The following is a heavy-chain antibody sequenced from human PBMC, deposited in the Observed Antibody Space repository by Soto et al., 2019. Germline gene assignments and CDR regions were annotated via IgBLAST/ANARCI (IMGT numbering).Heavy chain of an antibody. CDR1: GGSISTYY. J-gene: IGHJ2*01. Sequence: QVQLQESGPGLVKPSETLSLTCTVSGGSISTYYWSWMRQPPGKGLEWIGYIYYSGSTNSNPSLKSRVTISEDTSKNQLSLKLSSVTAADTAVYYCVRDKEMATKIDQYWYFDLWGRGTLVTVSS. CDR3: VRDKEMATKIDQYWYFDL. V-gene: IGHV4-59*01. CDR2: IYYSGST. D-gene: IGHD5-12*01.